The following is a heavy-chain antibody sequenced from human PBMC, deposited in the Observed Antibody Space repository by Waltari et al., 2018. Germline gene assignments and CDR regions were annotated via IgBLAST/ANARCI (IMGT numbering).Heavy chain of an antibody. CDR1: GGTFSSYA. Sequence: QVQLVQSGAEVKKPGSSVKVSCKASGGTFSSYAISWVRQAPGQGLEWMGGIIPILGIANCAQKFQGRVTITADKSTSTAYMELSSLRSEDTAVYYCASINYYGSGSSDYWGQGTLVTVSS. CDR3: ASINYYGSGSSDY. D-gene: IGHD3-10*01. V-gene: IGHV1-69*10. CDR2: IIPILGIA. J-gene: IGHJ4*02.